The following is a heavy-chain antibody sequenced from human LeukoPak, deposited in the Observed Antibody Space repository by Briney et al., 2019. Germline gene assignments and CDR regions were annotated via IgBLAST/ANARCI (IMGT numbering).Heavy chain of an antibody. CDR2: ISSSGSTI. J-gene: IGHJ4*02. Sequence: XXXSGFTFSSYEMNWVRQAPGKGLEWVSYISSSGSTIYYADSVKGRFTISRDNAKNSLYLQMNSLRAEDTAVYYXXXXTXXXXXSXXAXFDYWXXXXLVTVSS. CDR3: XXXTXXXXXSXXAXFDY. V-gene: IGHV3-48*03. D-gene: IGHD2-2*01. CDR1: GFTFSSYE.